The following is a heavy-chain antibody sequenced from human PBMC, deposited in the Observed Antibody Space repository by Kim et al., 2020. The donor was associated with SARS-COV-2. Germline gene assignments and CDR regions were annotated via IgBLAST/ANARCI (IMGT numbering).Heavy chain of an antibody. CDR1: GGSISSGGYY. V-gene: IGHV4-31*03. CDR2: IYYSGST. Sequence: SETLSLTCTISGGSISSGGYYWSWIREHPGKGLEWLGYIYYSGSTYYNTSLQSRVTISADTSKNQFSLKLSSVTAADTAVYYCARAVVTKIGVVNGFDIWGQGTMVTVSS. D-gene: IGHD3-22*01. J-gene: IGHJ3*02. CDR3: ARAVVTKIGVVNGFDI.